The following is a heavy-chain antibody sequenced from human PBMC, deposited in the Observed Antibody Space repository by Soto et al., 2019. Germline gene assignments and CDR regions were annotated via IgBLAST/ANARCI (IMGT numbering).Heavy chain of an antibody. Sequence: EVQLVESGGGLVQPGRSLRLSCAASGFTFDDYAMHWVRQAPGKGLEWVLGISWNSGSIGYADSVKGRFTISRDNAKNSLYLQMNSLRAEDTALYYCAKDPGDYGGYYFDYWGQGTLVTVSS. V-gene: IGHV3-9*01. CDR2: ISWNSGSI. D-gene: IGHD4-17*01. CDR1: GFTFDDYA. J-gene: IGHJ4*02. CDR3: AKDPGDYGGYYFDY.